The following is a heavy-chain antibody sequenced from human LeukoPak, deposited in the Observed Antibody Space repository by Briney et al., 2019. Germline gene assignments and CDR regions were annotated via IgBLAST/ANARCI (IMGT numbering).Heavy chain of an antibody. CDR1: GGTFSSYA. CDR2: IIPIFGTA. J-gene: IGHJ4*02. CDR3: ARGGRYCSSTSCYFPWAFDY. Sequence: SVKVSCKASGGTFSSYAISWVRQAPGQGLEWMGGIIPIFGTANYAQKFQGGVTITADESTSTAYMELSSLRSEDTAVYYCARGGRYCSSTSCYFPWAFDYWGQGTLVTVSS. V-gene: IGHV1-69*13. D-gene: IGHD2-2*01.